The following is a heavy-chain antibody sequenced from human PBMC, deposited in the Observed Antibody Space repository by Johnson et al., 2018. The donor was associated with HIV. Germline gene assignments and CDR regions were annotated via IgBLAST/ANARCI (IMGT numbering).Heavy chain of an antibody. V-gene: IGHV3-30*04. CDR1: GFTFSSYA. Sequence: QEQLVESGGGLVQPGGSLRLSCAASGFTFSSYAMHWVRQAPGKGLEWVAVISYDGSNKYYADSVKGRCTVTRDKVKNTLHLQMNSLRAEDTAVYYCAREWGVITFGGVIPRNAFDIWGQGTMVTVSS. CDR2: ISYDGSNK. J-gene: IGHJ3*02. D-gene: IGHD3-16*02. CDR3: AREWGVITFGGVIPRNAFDI.